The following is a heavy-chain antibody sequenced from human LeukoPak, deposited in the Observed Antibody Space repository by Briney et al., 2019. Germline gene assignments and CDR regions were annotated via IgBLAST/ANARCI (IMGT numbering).Heavy chain of an antibody. D-gene: IGHD3-10*01. CDR2: ITSSSSYI. Sequence: GGSLRLSCAASGFTVSSSIMNWVRQAPGKGLEWVSSITSSSSYIYYADSVKGRFTISRDNAKNSLYLQMNSLRAEDTAVYYCARGSGSGSYNFDYWGQGTLVTVSS. CDR1: GFTVSSSI. V-gene: IGHV3-21*01. CDR3: ARGSGSGSYNFDY. J-gene: IGHJ4*02.